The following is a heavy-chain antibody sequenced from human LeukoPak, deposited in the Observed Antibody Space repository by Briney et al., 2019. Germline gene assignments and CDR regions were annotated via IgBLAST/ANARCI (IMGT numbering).Heavy chain of an antibody. CDR2: ISSSSSYI. D-gene: IGHD3-9*01. CDR3: AREVEYDILTGQHWFDP. Sequence: PGGSLRLSCAASGFTFSSYSMNWVRQAPGKGLEWVSSISSSSSYIYYADSVKGRFTISRDNAKNSLYLQMSSLRAEDTAVYYCAREVEYDILTGQHWFDPWGQGTLVTVSS. J-gene: IGHJ5*02. V-gene: IGHV3-21*01. CDR1: GFTFSSYS.